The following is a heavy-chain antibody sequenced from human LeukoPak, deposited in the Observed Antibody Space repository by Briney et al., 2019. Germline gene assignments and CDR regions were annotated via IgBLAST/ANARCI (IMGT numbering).Heavy chain of an antibody. CDR2: IRYDGSNK. J-gene: IGHJ4*02. CDR1: GFTFSSYG. CDR3: AKVPGITIFQDYFDY. D-gene: IGHD3-3*01. Sequence: PGGSLRLSCAASGFTFSSYGMHWVRQAPGKGLEWVAFIRYDGSNKYYADSVKGRFTISRDNSKNTLYLQMNSLRAEDTAVYYCAKVPGITIFQDYFDYWGQGTLVTVSS. V-gene: IGHV3-30*02.